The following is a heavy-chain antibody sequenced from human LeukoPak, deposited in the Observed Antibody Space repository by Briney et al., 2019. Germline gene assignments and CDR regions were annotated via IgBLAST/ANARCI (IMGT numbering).Heavy chain of an antibody. CDR3: TWNSDICHRMEV. V-gene: IGHV3-15*01. CDR1: GFRFNTYW. Sequence: PGGSLRLSCAASGFRFNTYWMSWVRQAPGKGLEWVGRIKSKGSGGTVDYAAPVKGRFTISREDSQSTVHLQMNTLETEDTGVYYCTWNSDICHRMEVWGTGTTVTVSS. CDR2: IKSKGSGGTV. D-gene: IGHD1-7*01. J-gene: IGHJ6*03.